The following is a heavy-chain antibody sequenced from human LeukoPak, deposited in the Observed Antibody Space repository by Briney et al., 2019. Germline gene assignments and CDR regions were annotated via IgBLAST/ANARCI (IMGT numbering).Heavy chain of an antibody. Sequence: PSETLSLTCTVSGGSISSGGYYWSWIRQPPGKGLEWIRYIYHSGSTYYNPSLKSRVTISVDRSKNQFSLKLSSVTAADTAVYYCARATAPITIFGVVIDPVDAFDIWGQGTMVTVSS. CDR2: IYHSGST. CDR3: ARATAPITIFGVVIDPVDAFDI. D-gene: IGHD3-3*01. J-gene: IGHJ3*02. CDR1: GGSISSGGYY. V-gene: IGHV4-30-2*01.